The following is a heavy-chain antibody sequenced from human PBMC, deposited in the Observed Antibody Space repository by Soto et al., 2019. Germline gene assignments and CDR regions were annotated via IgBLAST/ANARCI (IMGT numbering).Heavy chain of an antibody. J-gene: IGHJ4*02. D-gene: IGHD6-19*01. CDR1: GFTFSSYS. CDR3: ATLQWLVTRAVDY. V-gene: IGHV3-21*01. CDR2: ISSSSSYI. Sequence: PGGSLRLSCAASGFTFSSYSMNWVRQAPGKGLEWVSSISSSSSYIYYADSVKGRFTISRDNAKDSLYLQMNSLRAEDTAVYYCATLQWLVTRAVDYWGQGTLVTVSS.